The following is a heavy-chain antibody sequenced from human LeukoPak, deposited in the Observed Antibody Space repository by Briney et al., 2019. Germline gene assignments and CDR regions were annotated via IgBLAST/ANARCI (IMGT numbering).Heavy chain of an antibody. J-gene: IGHJ4*02. Sequence: SETLSLTCAVSGVSFNDYYWSWVRQTPGKGLEWIGEINHSGYTNDSPSLKSRVTLSIDTSRKQFSLNVRSVTVADTGIYYCTRMTAGHDYWGQGTLVTVSS. CDR1: GVSFNDYY. CDR3: TRMTAGHDY. V-gene: IGHV4-34*01. D-gene: IGHD2-21*02. CDR2: INHSGYT.